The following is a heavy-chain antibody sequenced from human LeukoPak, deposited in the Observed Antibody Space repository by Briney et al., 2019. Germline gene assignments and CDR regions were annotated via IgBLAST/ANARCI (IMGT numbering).Heavy chain of an antibody. CDR1: GCTFSSYA. CDR3: AKYGVDCSSTSCYPLYYMDV. Sequence: GGSLRLSCAASGCTFSSYAMSWVRQAPGKGLEWVSAISGSGGSTYYEDSVKGRFTISRDNSKYTLFLQMNSLRAEDTAVYYCAKYGVDCSSTSCYPLYYMDVWGKGTTVTVSS. J-gene: IGHJ6*03. CDR2: ISGSGGST. D-gene: IGHD2-2*01. V-gene: IGHV3-23*01.